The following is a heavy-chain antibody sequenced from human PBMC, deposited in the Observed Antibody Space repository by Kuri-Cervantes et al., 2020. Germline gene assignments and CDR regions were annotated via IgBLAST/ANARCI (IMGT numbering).Heavy chain of an antibody. Sequence: ASVKVSCKASGYTFTSYGISWVRQAPGQGLEWMGWISAYNGNTNYAQKLQGRVTMTTDTSTSTAYMELRSLRSDDTAVYYCARARVYSYGLRYYYYGMDVWGQGTTVTVSS. CDR2: ISAYNGNT. CDR3: ARARVYSYGLRYYYYGMDV. CDR1: GYTFTSYG. J-gene: IGHJ6*02. V-gene: IGHV1-18*01. D-gene: IGHD5-18*01.